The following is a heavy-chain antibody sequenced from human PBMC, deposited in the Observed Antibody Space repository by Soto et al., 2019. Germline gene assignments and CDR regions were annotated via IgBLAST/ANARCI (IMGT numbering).Heavy chain of an antibody. J-gene: IGHJ5*02. Sequence: ASVKVSCKASGYTFTSYDINWVRQATGQGLEWMGWMNAGNGNTKYAQKFQGRVTITRDTSASTAYMELSSLRSEDTAVYYCAREGLAAAGAIDPWGQGTLVTVSS. CDR1: GYTFTSYD. D-gene: IGHD6-13*01. CDR2: MNAGNGNT. V-gene: IGHV1-3*01. CDR3: AREGLAAAGAIDP.